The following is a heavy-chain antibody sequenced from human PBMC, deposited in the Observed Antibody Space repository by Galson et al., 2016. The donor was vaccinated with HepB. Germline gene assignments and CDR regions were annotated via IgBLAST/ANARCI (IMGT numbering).Heavy chain of an antibody. CDR3: ARDRRVFGVLIIPDY. V-gene: IGHV3-7*01. D-gene: IGHD3-3*01. Sequence: SLRLSCAGSGFTFSSYWMTWVRQAPGKGLEWVANINRDGSVTHYVDSVEGRFTISRDNAKNTLYLQMNSLRAEDTAVYYCARDRRVFGVLIIPDYWGQGTLVTVSS. J-gene: IGHJ4*02. CDR2: INRDGSVT. CDR1: GFTFSSYW.